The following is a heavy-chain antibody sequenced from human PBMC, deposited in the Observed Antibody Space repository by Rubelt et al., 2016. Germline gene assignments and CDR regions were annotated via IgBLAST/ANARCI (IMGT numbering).Heavy chain of an antibody. Sequence: EVQLVESGGGLVKPGGSLRLSCAASGFTFSSYWMSWVRQAPGKGLEWVSSISSSSSYIYYADSVKGRFTISRDNAKNSLYLQMNSLRAEDTAVYYCARAGRNYYDSSDPWDYFDYWGQGTLVTVSS. V-gene: IGHV3-21*01. CDR3: ARAGRNYYDSSDPWDYFDY. D-gene: IGHD3-22*01. CDR2: ISSSSSYI. CDR1: GFTFSSYW. J-gene: IGHJ4*02.